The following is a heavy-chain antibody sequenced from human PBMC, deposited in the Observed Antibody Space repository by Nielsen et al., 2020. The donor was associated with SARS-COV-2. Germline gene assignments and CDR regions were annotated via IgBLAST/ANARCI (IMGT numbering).Heavy chain of an antibody. CDR3: ARAPLPMVRGVIYYYYYYMDV. CDR1: GGIFSSYA. D-gene: IGHD3-10*01. V-gene: IGHV1-69*04. Sequence: SVKVSCKASGGIFSSYAISWVRQAPRQGLEWMGRIIPILGLANYAQKFQGRVTITADESTSTAYMELSSLRSEDTAVYYCARAPLPMVRGVIYYYYYYMDVWGKGTTVTVSS. CDR2: IIPILGLA. J-gene: IGHJ6*03.